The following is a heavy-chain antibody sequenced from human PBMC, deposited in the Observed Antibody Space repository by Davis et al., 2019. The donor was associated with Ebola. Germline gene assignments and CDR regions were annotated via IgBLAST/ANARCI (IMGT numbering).Heavy chain of an antibody. J-gene: IGHJ6*03. Sequence: SVKVSCKASGGTFSSYAISWVRQAPGQGLEWMGGIIPILGIANYAQKFQGRVTITADKSTSTAYMELSSLRSEDTAVYYCAKVPVLHYNILTGYYDYYYMDVWGKGTTVTVSS. CDR1: GGTFSSYA. CDR2: IIPILGIA. D-gene: IGHD3-9*01. CDR3: AKVPVLHYNILTGYYDYYYMDV. V-gene: IGHV1-69*10.